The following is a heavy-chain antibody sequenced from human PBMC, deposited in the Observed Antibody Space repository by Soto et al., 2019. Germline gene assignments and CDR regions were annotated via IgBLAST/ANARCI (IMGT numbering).Heavy chain of an antibody. CDR1: GGYISSGGYS. D-gene: IGHD1-26*01. V-gene: IGHV4-30-2*01. J-gene: IGHJ5*02. CDR3: ARESGAGATNWFDP. Sequence: TQSLTCAVSGGYISSGGYSWRWIRQPPGKGLEWIGDINYSGSTYYNPSLKSRATISIDRSKNHFSLELTSVTAADTAVYYCARESGAGATNWFDPWGQGTLVTVSS. CDR2: INYSGST.